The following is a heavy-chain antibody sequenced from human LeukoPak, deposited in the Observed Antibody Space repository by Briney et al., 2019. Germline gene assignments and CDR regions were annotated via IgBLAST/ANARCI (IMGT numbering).Heavy chain of an antibody. CDR1: GFTFSRHW. CDR3: ATYCGGDCYSPHDAFDM. D-gene: IGHD2-21*02. CDR2: IKEDGSVM. V-gene: IGHV3-7*05. J-gene: IGHJ3*02. Sequence: GGSLRLSCVASGFTFSRHWMTWVRQAPGKGLEGVANIKEDGSVMSYVDSVKGRFTIYRDNDKNSLYLQMNSLRADDTAVYYCATYCGGDCYSPHDAFDMWGQGTIVIVSS.